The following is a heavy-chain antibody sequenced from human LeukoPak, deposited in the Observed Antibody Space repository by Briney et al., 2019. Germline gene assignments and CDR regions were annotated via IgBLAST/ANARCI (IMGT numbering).Heavy chain of an antibody. J-gene: IGHJ3*02. D-gene: IGHD3-22*01. V-gene: IGHV1-18*01. CDR1: GYTFTSYG. Sequence: ASVKVSCKASGYTFTSYGISWVRQAPGQGLEWMGWISAYNGNTNYAQKLQGRVTMTTDTSTSTAYMELSRLRSDDTAVYYCARVWFDDSSGYYLEHAFDIWGQGTMVTVSS. CDR2: ISAYNGNT. CDR3: ARVWFDDSSGYYLEHAFDI.